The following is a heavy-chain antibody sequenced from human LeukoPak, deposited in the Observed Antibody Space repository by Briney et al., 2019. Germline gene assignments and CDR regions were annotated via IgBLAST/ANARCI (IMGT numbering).Heavy chain of an antibody. V-gene: IGHV1-69*05. D-gene: IGHD3-22*01. CDR3: ARANEDYYDSSGYSSWFDP. J-gene: IGHJ5*02. CDR1: GGTFSSYA. Sequence: SVKVSCKASGGTFSSYAISWVRQAPGQGLEWMGGIIPIFGTANYAQKFQGRVTITKAESTSTDYVELSSLRSEDTAVYYCARANEDYYDSSGYSSWFDPWGQGTLVTVSS. CDR2: IIPIFGTA.